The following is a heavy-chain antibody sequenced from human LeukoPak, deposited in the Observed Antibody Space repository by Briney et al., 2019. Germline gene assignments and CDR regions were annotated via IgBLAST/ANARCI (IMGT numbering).Heavy chain of an antibody. CDR2: ISAYNGNT. D-gene: IGHD1-26*01. CDR1: GYTFTSYG. V-gene: IGHV1-18*01. CDR3: ARDQAAWWEPDAFDI. J-gene: IGHJ3*02. Sequence: ASVKVSCKASGYTFTSYGISWVRQAPGQGLEWMGWISAYNGNTNYAQKLQGRVTMTTDTSTSTAYMELRSLRSDDTAVYYCARDQAAWWEPDAFDIWGQGTMVTVSS.